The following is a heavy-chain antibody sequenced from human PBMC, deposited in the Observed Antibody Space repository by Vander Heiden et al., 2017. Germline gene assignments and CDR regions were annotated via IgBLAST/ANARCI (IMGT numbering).Heavy chain of an antibody. D-gene: IGHD2-15*01. CDR1: GLTFSSYS. J-gene: IGHJ6*02. CDR3: ARESPVGGGAAIYGMDV. V-gene: IGHV3-48*02. CDR2: ISSSSSTI. Sequence: EVQLVESGGGLVQPGGSLRLSCEASGLTFSSYSMNWVRQAPGKGLEWVSYISSSSSTIYYADSVKGRVTISRDNAKNSLYLQMNSLREEDTAVYYCARESPVGGGAAIYGMDVWCQGTTVTVSS.